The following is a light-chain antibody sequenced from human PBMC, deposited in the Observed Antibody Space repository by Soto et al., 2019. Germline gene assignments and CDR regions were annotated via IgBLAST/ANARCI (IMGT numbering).Light chain of an antibody. Sequence: SYELTQPPSVSEAPGQTASITCGGDNIGSKSVHWYQQKPGQAPVLVVYDDSDRPSGIPERFSGSNSGDTATLTLSRVEVGDEADYYCQVWDSRSDHYVFGTGTKVTVL. J-gene: IGLJ1*01. CDR2: DDS. CDR1: NIGSKS. V-gene: IGLV3-21*02. CDR3: QVWDSRSDHYV.